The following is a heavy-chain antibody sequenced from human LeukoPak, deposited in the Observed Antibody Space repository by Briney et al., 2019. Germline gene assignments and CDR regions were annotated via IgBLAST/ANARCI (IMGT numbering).Heavy chain of an antibody. D-gene: IGHD1-1*01. CDR2: IYSGGST. J-gene: IGHJ3*02. CDR3: AGVDVEDFGAFDI. CDR1: GFTVSSNY. V-gene: IGHV3-66*01. Sequence: GGSLRLSCAASGFTVSSNYMSWVRQAPGKGLEWVSVIYSGGSTYYTDSVKGRFTISRDNSKNTLYLQMNSLRAEDTAVYYCAGVDVEDFGAFDIWGQGTMVTVSP.